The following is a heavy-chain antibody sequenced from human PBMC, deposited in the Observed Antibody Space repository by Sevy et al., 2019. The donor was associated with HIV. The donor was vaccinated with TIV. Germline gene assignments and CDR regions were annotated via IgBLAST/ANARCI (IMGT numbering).Heavy chain of an antibody. CDR1: GFTFSTYW. V-gene: IGHV3-7*01. CDR3: ARDNATVSRRGLLYYYYGTDV. CDR2: INEDGTEK. D-gene: IGHD2-2*01. Sequence: GGSLRLSCAASGFTFSTYWMSWFRQAPGKGLEWVANINEDGTEKFYVDSVKGRFTMSRDNAKNSLYLQMNSLRAEDAAVYYCARDNATVSRRGLLYYYYGTDVWGQGTTVTVSS. J-gene: IGHJ6*02.